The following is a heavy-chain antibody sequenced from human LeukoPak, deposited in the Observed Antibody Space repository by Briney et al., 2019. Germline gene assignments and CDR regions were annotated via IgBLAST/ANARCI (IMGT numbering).Heavy chain of an antibody. J-gene: IGHJ4*02. Sequence: ASVKVSCTASGYTFTGYYMHWVRQAPGQGLEWMGWINPNSGGTNYAQKFQGRVTMTRDTSISTAYMELSRLRSDDTAVYYCARDGAGGSYGPVDYWGQGTLVTVSS. CDR3: ARDGAGGSYGPVDY. D-gene: IGHD1-26*01. CDR2: INPNSGGT. V-gene: IGHV1-2*02. CDR1: GYTFTGYY.